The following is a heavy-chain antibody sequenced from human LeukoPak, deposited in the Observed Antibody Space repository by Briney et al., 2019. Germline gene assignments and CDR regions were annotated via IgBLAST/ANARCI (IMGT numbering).Heavy chain of an antibody. J-gene: IGHJ6*04. D-gene: IGHD6-19*01. Sequence: GGSLRLSCAASGFTFSSYWMSWVRQAPGKGLEWVANIKQDGSEKYYVDSVKGRFTISRDNAKNSLYLQMNSLRAEDTAVYYCARSLRYDYSSRSGDVWGKGTTVTVSS. V-gene: IGHV3-7*03. CDR2: IKQDGSEK. CDR3: ARSLRYDYSSRSGDV. CDR1: GFTFSSYW.